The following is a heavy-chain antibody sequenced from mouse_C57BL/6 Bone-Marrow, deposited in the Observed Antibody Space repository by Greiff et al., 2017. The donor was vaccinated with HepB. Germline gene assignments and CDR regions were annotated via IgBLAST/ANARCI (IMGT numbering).Heavy chain of an antibody. D-gene: IGHD5-1-1*01. CDR3: ARHGNSYLYAMDY. Sequence: EVKLVESGGGLVQPGGSLKLSCAASGFTFSDYYMYWVRQTPEKRLEWVAYISNGGGSTYYPDTVKGRFTISRDNAKNTLYLQMSRLKSEDTAMYYCARHGNSYLYAMDYWGQGTSVTVSS. V-gene: IGHV5-12*01. CDR2: ISNGGGST. J-gene: IGHJ4*01. CDR1: GFTFSDYY.